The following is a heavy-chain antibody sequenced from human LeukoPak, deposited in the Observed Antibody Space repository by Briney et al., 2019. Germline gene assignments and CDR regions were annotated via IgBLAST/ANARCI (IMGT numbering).Heavy chain of an antibody. CDR3: AREVDCSSPGCQLDY. D-gene: IGHD2-2*01. Sequence: ASVKVSCKASGYTFTGYYMHWVRQAPGQGLEWMAWINPNSGGTNYAQKFQGRVTMTRDTSITTAYLELSSLRSDDTAVYYCAREVDCSSPGCQLDYWGQGTLVTVSS. CDR2: INPNSGGT. CDR1: GYTFTGYY. V-gene: IGHV1-2*02. J-gene: IGHJ4*02.